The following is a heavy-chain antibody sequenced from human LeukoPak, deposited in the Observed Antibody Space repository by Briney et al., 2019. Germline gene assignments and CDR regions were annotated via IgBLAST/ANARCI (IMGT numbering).Heavy chain of an antibody. V-gene: IGHV4-38-2*02. D-gene: IGHD3-22*01. CDR3: ARGPYYYDSSGSQYYFDY. Sequence: SETLSLTCTVSGYSISSGYYWGWIRQPPGKGLEWIGSIYHSGSTYYNPSLKSRVTISLDTSKNQFSLKLSSVTAADTAVYYCARGPYYYDSSGSQYYFDYWGQGTPVTVSS. CDR2: IYHSGST. J-gene: IGHJ4*02. CDR1: GYSISSGYY.